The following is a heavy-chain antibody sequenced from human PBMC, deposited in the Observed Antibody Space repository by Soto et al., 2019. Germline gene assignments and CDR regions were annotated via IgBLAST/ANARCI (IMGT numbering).Heavy chain of an antibody. CDR3: ARRHYCRGDCTINPDYYYGMGV. J-gene: IGHJ6*02. D-gene: IGHD2-21*02. Sequence: ASVKVSCKASGGTFSSYAISWVRQAPGQGLEWMGGIIPIFGTANYAQKFQGQVTISADMSISTAYLQWSSLKASDAAIYYCARRHYCRGDCTINPDYYYGMGVWGQGTTVTVSS. CDR1: GGTFSSYA. CDR2: IIPIFGTA. V-gene: IGHV1-69*06.